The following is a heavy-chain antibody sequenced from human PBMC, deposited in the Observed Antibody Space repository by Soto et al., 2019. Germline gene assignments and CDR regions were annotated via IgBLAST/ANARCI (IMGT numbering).Heavy chain of an antibody. J-gene: IGHJ4*02. CDR1: GYTFTSYG. Sequence: GASVKVSCKASGYTFTSYGISWVRQAPGQGLEWMGWISAYNGNTNYAQKLQGRVTMTTDTSTSTAYMELRSLRSDDTAVYYCARDIPYDSSGYRVYYFDYWGQGTLITVS. CDR2: ISAYNGNT. V-gene: IGHV1-18*01. D-gene: IGHD3-22*01. CDR3: ARDIPYDSSGYRVYYFDY.